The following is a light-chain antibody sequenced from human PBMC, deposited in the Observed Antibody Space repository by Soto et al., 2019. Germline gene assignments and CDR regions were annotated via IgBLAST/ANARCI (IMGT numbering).Light chain of an antibody. CDR2: KAS. J-gene: IGKJ1*01. Sequence: DIQMTQSPSTLSASVGDRVTITCRAGRSVSSWLAWYQQKPGKAPKLLIYKASTLESGVPSRFSGSGSGTEFTLTISSLQHDDFATYYCQQYGNYWTFGQGTTVEI. CDR3: QQYGNYWT. V-gene: IGKV1-5*03. CDR1: RSVSSW.